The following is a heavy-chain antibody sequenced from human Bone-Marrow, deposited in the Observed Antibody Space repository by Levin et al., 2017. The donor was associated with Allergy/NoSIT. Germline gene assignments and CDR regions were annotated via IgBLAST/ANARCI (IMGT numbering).Heavy chain of an antibody. Sequence: ASVKVSCKASGGTFNTYSFDWVRQAPGHGLEWMGGIIPIFGTTKNSQNFQGRVTFTADDSTGTAYMGLSSRRSVDKAVYLGAAPSVTAIPVGHFDNWGHGTLVTVSS. J-gene: IGHJ4*03. CDR1: GGTFNTYS. D-gene: IGHD2-21*02. CDR2: IIPIFGTT. V-gene: IGHV1-69*13. CDR3: AAPSVTAIPVGHFDN.